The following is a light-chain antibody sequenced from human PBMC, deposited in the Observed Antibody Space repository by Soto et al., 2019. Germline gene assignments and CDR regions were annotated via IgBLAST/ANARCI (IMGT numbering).Light chain of an antibody. Sequence: DIQITQSPSTLSASVGDRVTITCRASQSISSWLAWYQQKPGKAPKLLIFDASSLQSGVPSRFSGIGSGTEFTLTISSLQPDDFATYYCQQYNSYWTFGQGTKVDIK. J-gene: IGKJ1*01. V-gene: IGKV1-5*01. CDR3: QQYNSYWT. CDR2: DAS. CDR1: QSISSW.